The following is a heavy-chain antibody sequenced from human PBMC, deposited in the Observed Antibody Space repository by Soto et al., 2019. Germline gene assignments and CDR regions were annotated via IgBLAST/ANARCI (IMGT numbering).Heavy chain of an antibody. J-gene: IGHJ4*02. CDR3: TKDQHCTNGVCSPFPQTR. CDR2: IKSKTDGGTT. CDR1: GFTFSNAW. Sequence: PGGSLRLSCAASGFTFSNAWMSWVRQAPGKGLEWVGRIKSKTDGGTTDYAAPVKGRFTISRDDSKNTLYLQMNSLKTEDTAVYYCTKDQHCTNGVCSPFPQTRWGQGTLVTVSS. D-gene: IGHD2-8*01. V-gene: IGHV3-15*01.